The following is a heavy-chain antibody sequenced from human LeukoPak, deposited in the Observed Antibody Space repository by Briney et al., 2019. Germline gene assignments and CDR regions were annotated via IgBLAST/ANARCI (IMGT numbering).Heavy chain of an antibody. V-gene: IGHV4-39*01. Sequence: ASETLSLTCTVSGGSISSSSYYWGWIRQPPGKGLEWIGSIYYSGSTYYNPSLKSRVTISVDTSKNQFSLKLSSVTAADTAVYYCASLDSSGYDAFDIWGQGTMVTVSS. CDR3: ASLDSSGYDAFDI. CDR1: GGSISSSSYY. CDR2: IYYSGST. D-gene: IGHD3-22*01. J-gene: IGHJ3*02.